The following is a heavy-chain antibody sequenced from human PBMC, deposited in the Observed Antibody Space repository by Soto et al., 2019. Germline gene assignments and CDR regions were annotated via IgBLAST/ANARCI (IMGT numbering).Heavy chain of an antibody. V-gene: IGHV1-3*01. CDR1: GYTFTCYA. CDR2: INGGNGNT. D-gene: IGHD2-15*01. J-gene: IGHJ3*02. Sequence: GASVKVSCKASGYTFTCYAIHWVRQAPGQRLEWMGWINGGNGNTKYSQKFQGRVTITRDTSASTAYMELSSLRSEDTAVYYCARDRYCSGGSCSGSFDIWGQGTMVTVSS. CDR3: ARDRYCSGGSCSGSFDI.